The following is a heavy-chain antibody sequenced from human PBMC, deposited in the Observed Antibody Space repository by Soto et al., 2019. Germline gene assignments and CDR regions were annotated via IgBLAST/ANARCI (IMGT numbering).Heavy chain of an antibody. CDR2: IWYDGSNK. CDR1: GFTFSSYG. D-gene: IGHD5-18*01. CDR3: ARDQTWVQLWLPMDV. J-gene: IGHJ6*02. Sequence: SGGSLRLSCAASGFTFSSYGMHWVRQAPGKGLEWVAVIWYDGSNKYYADSVKGRFTISRDNSKNTLYLQMNSLRAEDTAVYYCARDQTWVQLWLPMDVWGQGTTVTVSS. V-gene: IGHV3-33*01.